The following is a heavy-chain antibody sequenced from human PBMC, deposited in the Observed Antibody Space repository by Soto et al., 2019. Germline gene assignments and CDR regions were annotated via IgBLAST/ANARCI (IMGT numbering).Heavy chain of an antibody. V-gene: IGHV4-59*01. CDR2: IYYSGST. CDR1: GGSIGSYY. J-gene: IGHJ3*02. CDR3: ARRDAFDI. Sequence: SETLSLTCTVSGGSIGSYYWSWIRQPPGKGLEWIGYIYYSGSTNYNPSLKSRVTISVDTSKNQFSLKLSSVTAADTAVYYCARRDAFDIWGQGTMVTVSS.